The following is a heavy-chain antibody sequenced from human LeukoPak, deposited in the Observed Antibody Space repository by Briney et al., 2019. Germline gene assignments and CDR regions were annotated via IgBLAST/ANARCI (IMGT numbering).Heavy chain of an antibody. CDR3: ARLIEGSGGDCYSWHFDY. J-gene: IGHJ4*02. D-gene: IGHD2-21*01. CDR1: GGSISSYY. CDR2: IYYSGST. Sequence: SETLSLTCTVSGGSISSYYWSWIRQPPGKGLEWIGYIYYSGSTNYNPSLKSRVTISVDTSKNQFSLKLSSVTAADTAVYYCARLIEGSGGDCYSWHFDYWGQGTLVTVSS. V-gene: IGHV4-59*01.